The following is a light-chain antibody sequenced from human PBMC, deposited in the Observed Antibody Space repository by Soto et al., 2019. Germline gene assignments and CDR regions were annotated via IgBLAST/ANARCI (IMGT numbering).Light chain of an antibody. CDR1: QSISSY. Sequence: DIQMTHSPSSLSASVGDRVTITFRASQSISSYLNWYQQKPGKAPKLLIYAASSLQSGVPSRFSGSGSGTDFTLTISSLQPEDFATYYCQQLNSYPLTFGGGTKVDIK. J-gene: IGKJ4*01. CDR2: AAS. CDR3: QQLNSYPLT. V-gene: IGKV1-39*01.